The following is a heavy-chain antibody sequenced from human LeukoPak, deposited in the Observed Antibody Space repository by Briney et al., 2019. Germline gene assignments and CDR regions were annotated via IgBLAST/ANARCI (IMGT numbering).Heavy chain of an antibody. Sequence: ASVKVSCKASGYTFTDYYLHWVRQASGQGLEWMGWIHPNSGATTYAQKFQGRVSMTRDTSINTVFMELSRLTFDDTAVYYCSREDFWGQGTLVTVSS. CDR1: GYTFTDYY. CDR3: SREDF. V-gene: IGHV1-2*02. J-gene: IGHJ4*02. CDR2: IHPNSGAT.